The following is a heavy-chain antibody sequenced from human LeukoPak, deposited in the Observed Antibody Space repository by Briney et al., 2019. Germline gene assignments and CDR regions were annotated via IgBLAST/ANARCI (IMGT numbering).Heavy chain of an antibody. D-gene: IGHD3-3*01. CDR3: ARYGYYSFDY. V-gene: IGHV4-59*01. CDR1: GGSISSYY. CDR2: IYYSGST. J-gene: IGHJ4*02. Sequence: KPSETLSLTCTVSGGSISSYYWSWIRQPPGKGLEWIGYIYYSGSTNYNPSLKSRVTISVDTSKNQFSLKLSSVTAADTAVYYCARYGYYSFDYWGQGALVTVSS.